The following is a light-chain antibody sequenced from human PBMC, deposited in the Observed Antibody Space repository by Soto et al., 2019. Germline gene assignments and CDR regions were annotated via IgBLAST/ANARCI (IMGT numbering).Light chain of an antibody. CDR3: QPYGSSPIT. J-gene: IGKJ5*01. Sequence: EIVLTQSPGTLSLSPGDRATLSCRSSQSLSRSSLAWYQQKPGRAPRLLIYGAYSRATGITDRFSGSGSGTDFTLTISRLEPEDFAVYYCQPYGSSPITVGPVTRLEIK. CDR2: GAY. CDR1: QSLSRSS. V-gene: IGKV3-20*01.